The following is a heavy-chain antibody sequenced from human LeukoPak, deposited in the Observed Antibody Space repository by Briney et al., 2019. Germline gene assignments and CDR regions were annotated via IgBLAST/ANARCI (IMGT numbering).Heavy chain of an antibody. V-gene: IGHV7-4-1*02. D-gene: IGHD3-10*01. Sequence: ASVKVSCKASGYTFTSYAMAWERQAPGQGLEWMGWINTNTGNPTYAQDFTGRFVFSLDTSVSTAYLQISTLKAEDTAVYYCARERPGVIFDYWGQGTLVTVSS. J-gene: IGHJ4*02. CDR2: INTNTGNP. CDR1: GYTFTSYA. CDR3: ARERPGVIFDY.